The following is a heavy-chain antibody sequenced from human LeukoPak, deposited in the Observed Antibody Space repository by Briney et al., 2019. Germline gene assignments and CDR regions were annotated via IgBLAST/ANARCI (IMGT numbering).Heavy chain of an antibody. CDR2: IYHSGST. D-gene: IGHD2-2*01. Sequence: ASGTLSLTCAVSGGSISSSNWWSWVRQPPGKGLEWIGEIYHSGSTNYNPSLKSRVTISVDKSKNQFSLKLSSVTAVDTAVYFCARIMGRGYCISTSCRGDWFDPWGQGTLVTVSS. V-gene: IGHV4-4*02. J-gene: IGHJ5*02. CDR1: GGSISSSNW. CDR3: ARIMGRGYCISTSCRGDWFDP.